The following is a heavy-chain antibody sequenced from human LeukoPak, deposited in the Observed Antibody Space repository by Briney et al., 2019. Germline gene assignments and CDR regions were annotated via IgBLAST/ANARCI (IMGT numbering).Heavy chain of an antibody. D-gene: IGHD3-3*01. CDR2: INHSGST. V-gene: IGHV4-34*01. J-gene: IGHJ5*02. CDR3: ARAPVDFWSVWFDP. CDR1: GGSFSGYY. Sequence: SETLSLTCAVYGGSFSGYYWSWIRQPPGKGLEWIGEINHSGSTNYNPSLKSRVTISVDTSKNQFSLKLSSVTAADTAVYYCARAPVDFWSVWFDPWGQGTLVTVSS.